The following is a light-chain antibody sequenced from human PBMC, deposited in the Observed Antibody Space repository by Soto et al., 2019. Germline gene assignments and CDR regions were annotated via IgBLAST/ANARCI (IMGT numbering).Light chain of an antibody. V-gene: IGKV1-33*01. Sequence: DIQMTQSPSSLSASVGARVSITCQASQDIRTSLSWFQQKPGRAPKLLIYGASNLETEVPSRFRGSGSGTDFTFTISSLQPEDIATYYCQHYDNLPPFTFGPGTKVDIK. CDR1: QDIRTS. CDR2: GAS. CDR3: QHYDNLPPFT. J-gene: IGKJ3*01.